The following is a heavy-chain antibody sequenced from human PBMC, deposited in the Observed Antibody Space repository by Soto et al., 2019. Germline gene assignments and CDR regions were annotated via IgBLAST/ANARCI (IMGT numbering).Heavy chain of an antibody. Sequence: QVQLVESGGGVVQPGGSLRLSCAASGFTFSSYAMHWVRQAPGKGLEWVAVISYDGSNKYYADSVKGRFTISRDNSXXTLYLQMNSLSGEDKAVYCCERARLRYKWYGFPYYYYGMDVWGQGTTVTVSS. CDR3: ERARLRYKWYGFPYYYYGMDV. V-gene: IGHV3-30-3*01. CDR1: GFTFSSYA. CDR2: ISYDGSNK. J-gene: IGHJ6*02. D-gene: IGHD1-1*01.